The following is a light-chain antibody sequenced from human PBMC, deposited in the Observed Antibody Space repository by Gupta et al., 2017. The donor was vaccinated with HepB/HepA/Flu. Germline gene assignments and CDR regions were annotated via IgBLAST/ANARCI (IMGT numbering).Light chain of an antibody. CDR3: QHRGSWPIT. V-gene: IGKV3-11*01. CDR2: DAS. CDR1: QSVSTY. J-gene: IGKJ5*01. Sequence: EIVFTQSPGTLSLSPGERATLSCRASQSVSTYLAWYQQKPGQAPRLLIQDASKRATDLPARFSGSGSGTDFTLTISSLEPEDFAVYYCQHRGSWPITFGQGTRLDIK.